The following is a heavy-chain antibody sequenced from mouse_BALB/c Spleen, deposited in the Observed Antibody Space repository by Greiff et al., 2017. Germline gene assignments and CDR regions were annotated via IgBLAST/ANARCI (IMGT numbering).Heavy chain of an antibody. CDR2: ISNGGGST. J-gene: IGHJ4*01. Sequence: EVKLMESGGGLVQPGGSLKLSCAASGFTFSSYTMSWVRQTPEKRLEWVAYISNGGGSTYYPDTVKGRFTISRDNAKNTLYLQMSSLKSEDTAMYYCARGATVDAMDYWGQGTSVTVSS. D-gene: IGHD1-1*01. CDR1: GFTFSSYT. V-gene: IGHV5-12-2*01. CDR3: ARGATVDAMDY.